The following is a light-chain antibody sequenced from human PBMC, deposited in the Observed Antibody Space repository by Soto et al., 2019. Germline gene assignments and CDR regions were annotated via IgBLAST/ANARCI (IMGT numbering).Light chain of an antibody. Sequence: QSVLTQPPSASGTPGLRVTISCSGSSSNIGSNIVNWYQQLPGTAPKLLIYSNDQRPSGVPDRFSGSKSGTSASLAISGLQSEDEAEYYCAAWDDNLNGGVFGGGTKLTVL. V-gene: IGLV1-44*01. J-gene: IGLJ2*01. CDR3: AAWDDNLNGGV. CDR1: SSNIGSNI. CDR2: SND.